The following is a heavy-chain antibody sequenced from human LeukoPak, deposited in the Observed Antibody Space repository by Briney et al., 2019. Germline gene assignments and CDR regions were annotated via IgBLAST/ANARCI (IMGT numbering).Heavy chain of an antibody. V-gene: IGHV3-21*01. CDR1: GFTFSTYS. J-gene: IGHJ5*02. CDR2: ISSSSSYI. Sequence: GGSLRLSCTASGFTFSTYSMNWVRQAPGKGLEWVSSISSSSSYIYYADSVKGRFTISRDNAKNSLYLQMNSLRAEDTAVYYCARAGSSGGSSNNWFDPWGQGTLVTVSS. D-gene: IGHD2-15*01. CDR3: ARAGSSGGSSNNWFDP.